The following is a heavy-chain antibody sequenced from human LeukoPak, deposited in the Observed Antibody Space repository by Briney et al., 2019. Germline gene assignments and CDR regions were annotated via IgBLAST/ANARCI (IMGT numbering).Heavy chain of an antibody. D-gene: IGHD6-13*01. J-gene: IGHJ6*02. CDR3: ARQTGYSTWNGMDV. Sequence: QPGRSLRLSCAASGFTFSSYAMHWVRQAPGKGLEWVAVTSYDGSNKYYADSVKGRFTISRDNSKNTLYLQMNSLRAEDTAVYYCARQTGYSTWNGMDVWGQGTTVTVSS. V-gene: IGHV3-30-3*01. CDR2: TSYDGSNK. CDR1: GFTFSSYA.